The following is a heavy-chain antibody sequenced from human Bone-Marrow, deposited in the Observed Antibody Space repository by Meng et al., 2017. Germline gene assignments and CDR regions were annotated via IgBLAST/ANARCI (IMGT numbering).Heavy chain of an antibody. CDR1: GGTFSSYT. CDR2: IIPILGIA. Sequence: SVKVSCKASGGTFSSYTISWVRQAPGQGLEWMGRIIPILGIANYAQKFQGRVTITADKSTSTAYMELSSLRSEDTAVYYCARGNPYGSGSNFDYWGQGTLVTLL. J-gene: IGHJ4*02. D-gene: IGHD3-10*01. V-gene: IGHV1-69*02. CDR3: ARGNPYGSGSNFDY.